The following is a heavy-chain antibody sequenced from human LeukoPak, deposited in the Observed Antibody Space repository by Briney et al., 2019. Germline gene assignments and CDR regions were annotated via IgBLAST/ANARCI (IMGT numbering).Heavy chain of an antibody. V-gene: IGHV4-39*07. D-gene: IGHD3-16*01. Sequence: SETLSLTCTVSGGSISSSSYYWGWIRQPPGKGLEWIGSIYSSGQSYYKVSLRSRVTMSVDTSKDLFSLKLTSVTAADTAVYYCARAPVSTAYLHYYSMDVWGKGTMVTVSS. CDR1: GGSISSSSYY. J-gene: IGHJ6*03. CDR3: ARAPVSTAYLHYYSMDV. CDR2: IYSSGQS.